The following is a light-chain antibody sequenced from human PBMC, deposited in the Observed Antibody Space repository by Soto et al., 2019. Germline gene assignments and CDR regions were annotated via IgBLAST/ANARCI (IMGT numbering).Light chain of an antibody. Sequence: VITQSPCTLSLSSPARAILSCRASQSVSSNYLDWFQQEPGQATSILVDATSVSAARLPARFSGSGSGADFTLTISRLEAEDFALYFCHQYGDSFPTFGQGTKV. V-gene: IGKV3-20*01. CDR3: HQYGDSFPT. CDR2: ATS. J-gene: IGKJ1*01. CDR1: QSVSSNY.